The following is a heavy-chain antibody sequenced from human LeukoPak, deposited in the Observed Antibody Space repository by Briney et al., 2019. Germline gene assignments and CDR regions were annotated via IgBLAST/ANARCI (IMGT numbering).Heavy chain of an antibody. CDR2: IDHSGST. V-gene: IGHV4-34*01. Sequence: KPSETLSLTCAVYGGSFSGYYWSWIRQPPGKGLEWIGEIDHSGSTNYNPSLKSRVTISVDTSKNQFSLKLSSVTAADTAVYYCARPVWGPWGQGTLVTVSS. D-gene: IGHD3-16*01. CDR3: ARPVWGP. CDR1: GGSFSGYY. J-gene: IGHJ5*02.